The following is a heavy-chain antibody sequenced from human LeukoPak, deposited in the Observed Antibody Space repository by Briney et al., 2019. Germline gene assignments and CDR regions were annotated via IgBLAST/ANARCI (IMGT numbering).Heavy chain of an antibody. D-gene: IGHD3-22*01. CDR2: ISSSSSYI. J-gene: IGHJ4*02. V-gene: IGHV3-21*01. Sequence: GGSLRLSCAASGFTFSSYSMNWVRQAPGKGLEWVSSISSSSSYIYYADSVKGRFTISRDSAKNSLYLQMNSLRAEDTAVYYCARDSRGYYPQLFDYWGQGTLVTVSS. CDR3: ARDSRGYYPQLFDY. CDR1: GFTFSSYS.